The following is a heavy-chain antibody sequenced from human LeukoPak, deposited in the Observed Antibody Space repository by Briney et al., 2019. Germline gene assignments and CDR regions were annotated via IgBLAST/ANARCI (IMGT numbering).Heavy chain of an antibody. CDR2: ISYDGSNK. CDR1: GFTFSSYA. D-gene: IGHD2-15*01. J-gene: IGHJ4*02. Sequence: GRSQRLSCAASGFTFSSYAMHWVRQAPGKGLEWVAVISYDGSNKYYADSVKGRFTISRDNSKNTLYLQMNSLRAEDTAVYYCAREQDIVVVVARGLDYWGQGTLVTVSS. V-gene: IGHV3-30*04. CDR3: AREQDIVVVVARGLDY.